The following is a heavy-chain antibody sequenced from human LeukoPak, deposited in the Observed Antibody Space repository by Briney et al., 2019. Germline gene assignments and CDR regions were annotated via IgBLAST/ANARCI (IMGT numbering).Heavy chain of an antibody. CDR3: ARVAGERWLQFDY. V-gene: IGHV1-69*13. CDR2: IIPIFGTA. D-gene: IGHD5-24*01. Sequence: GAPVKVSCKASGYTFTDYYMHWLRQAPGQGLEWMGGIIPIFGTANYAQKFQGRVTITADESTSTAYMELSSLRSEDTAVYYCARVAGERWLQFDYWGQGTLVTVSS. CDR1: GYTFTDYY. J-gene: IGHJ4*02.